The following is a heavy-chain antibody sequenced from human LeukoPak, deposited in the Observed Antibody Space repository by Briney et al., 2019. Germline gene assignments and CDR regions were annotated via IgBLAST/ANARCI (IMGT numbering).Heavy chain of an antibody. CDR2: IIPIFGTA. CDR3: ARDNSVGDVAWWFDP. V-gene: IGHV1-69*05. Sequence: ASVKVSCKASGGTFSSYAITWVRQAPGQGLEWMGGIIPIFGTANYAQKFQGRVTMTRDMSTTTDYMELSSLRSEDTAVYYCARDNSVGDVAWWFDPWGQGTLVTVSS. D-gene: IGHD1-26*01. J-gene: IGHJ5*02. CDR1: GGTFSSYA.